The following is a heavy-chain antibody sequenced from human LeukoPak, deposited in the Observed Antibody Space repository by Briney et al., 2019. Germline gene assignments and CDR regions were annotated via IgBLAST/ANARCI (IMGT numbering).Heavy chain of an antibody. J-gene: IGHJ4*02. CDR1: GYNFITYG. Sequence: GASVKVSCKASGYNFITYGISWVRQAPGQGLEWMGWISAYNGYRDYAQKFQGRVTMTTDTSTSTGYMELKSLRSDDTALYYCARVTMGSSSWYGDDHWGQGTLVTVSS. CDR3: ARVTMGSSSWYGDDH. V-gene: IGHV1-18*01. D-gene: IGHD6-13*01. CDR2: ISAYNGYR.